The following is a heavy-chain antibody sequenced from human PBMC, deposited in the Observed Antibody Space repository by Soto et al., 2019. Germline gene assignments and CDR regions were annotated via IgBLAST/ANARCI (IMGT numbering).Heavy chain of an antibody. CDR1: GYSFTSYW. J-gene: IGHJ4*02. V-gene: IGHV5-10-1*01. CDR3: ATSYYYDSSGYTY. D-gene: IGHD3-22*01. Sequence: GESLKISCKGSGYSFTSYWISWVRQMPGKGLEWMGRIDPSDSYTNYSPSFQGHVTISADKSISTAYLQWSSLKASDTAMYYCATSYYYDSSGYTYWGQGTLVTVSS. CDR2: IDPSDSYT.